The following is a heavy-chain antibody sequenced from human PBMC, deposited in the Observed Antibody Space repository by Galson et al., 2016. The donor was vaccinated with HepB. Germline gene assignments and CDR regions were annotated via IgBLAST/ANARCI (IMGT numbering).Heavy chain of an antibody. J-gene: IGHJ6*02. CDR3: ARSRADLIISTYMDV. CDR1: GGTISSYA. Sequence: SVKVSCKASGGTISSYAVNWVRQAPGQGLEWMGGIIPVLGTANYAQKFQGRVTITADESTSTAYMELSSLRSEDTAVYYCARSRADLIISTYMDVWGQGTTVTVSS. D-gene: IGHD3-9*01. CDR2: IIPVLGTA. V-gene: IGHV1-69*13.